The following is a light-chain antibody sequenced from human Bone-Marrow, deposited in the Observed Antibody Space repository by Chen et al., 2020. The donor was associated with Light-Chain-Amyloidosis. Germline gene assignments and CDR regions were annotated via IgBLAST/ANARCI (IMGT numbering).Light chain of an antibody. CDR2: DDR. Sequence: SYVLTQPPSVSVAPGQTARITCEGDNIGSAAVHWYQHKPGQAPVLVVYDDRDRPSGIPERFSGSNSVNTATLTISRVEAGDEADYFCQVWDSSLNHVFGTGTKVSVL. CDR1: NIGSAA. V-gene: IGLV3-21*02. CDR3: QVWDSSLNHV. J-gene: IGLJ1*01.